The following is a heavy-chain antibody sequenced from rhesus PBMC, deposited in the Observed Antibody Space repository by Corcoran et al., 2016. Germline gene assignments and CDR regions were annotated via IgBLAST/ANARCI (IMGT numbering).Heavy chain of an antibody. Sequence: QVQLQESGPGLVKPSETLSLTCAVSGGSVSSSNWWSWIRQPPGKGLKWIGYISGSSGSTYYNPSLKSRVTISPDTSKNQFSLRLSSVTAADTAVYYCASGPANFDYWGQGVLVTVSS. CDR1: GGSVSSSNW. CDR3: ASGPANFDY. CDR2: ISGSSGST. V-gene: IGHV4-65*01. J-gene: IGHJ4*01. D-gene: IGHD6-19*01.